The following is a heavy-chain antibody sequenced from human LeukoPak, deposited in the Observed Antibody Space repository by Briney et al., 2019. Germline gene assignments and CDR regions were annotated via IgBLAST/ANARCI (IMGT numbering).Heavy chain of an antibody. J-gene: IGHJ4*02. Sequence: GASVKVSCKASGYTFTSYGISWVRQAPGQGLEWMGWMNPNSGGTNYAQKFQGRVTMTRDTSISTAYMELSSLRSDDTAVYYCARESYDSSGYYYGEFDYWGQGTLVTVSS. CDR1: GYTFTSYG. D-gene: IGHD3-22*01. CDR3: ARESYDSSGYYYGEFDY. CDR2: MNPNSGGT. V-gene: IGHV1-2*02.